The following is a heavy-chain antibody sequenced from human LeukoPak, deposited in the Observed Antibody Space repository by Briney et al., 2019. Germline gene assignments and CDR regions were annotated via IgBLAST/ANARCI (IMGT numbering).Heavy chain of an antibody. Sequence: PGGSLRLSCAASEFSVGSNYMTWVRQAPGKGLEWVSLIYSGGSTYYADSVKGRFTISRDNSKNTLYLQMNSLRAEDTAVYYCARAVGEDYIVVVVAATFDYWGQGTLVTVSS. V-gene: IGHV3-66*02. CDR3: ARAVGEDYIVVVVAATFDY. J-gene: IGHJ4*02. D-gene: IGHD2-15*01. CDR1: EFSVGSNY. CDR2: IYSGGST.